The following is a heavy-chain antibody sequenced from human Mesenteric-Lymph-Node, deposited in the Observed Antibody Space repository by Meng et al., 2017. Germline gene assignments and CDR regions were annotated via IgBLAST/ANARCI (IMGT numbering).Heavy chain of an antibody. J-gene: IGHJ6*02. Sequence: GSLRLSCAASGFTFSHYAMSWVRQAPGKGLEWVSGISGSGGSTYYADSVKGRFTISRDNSKNTLHLQMNSLRAEDTAVYYCIAAAGRRGDYYYYGMDVWGQGTTVTVSS. V-gene: IGHV3-23*01. CDR3: IAAAGRRGDYYYYGMDV. CDR2: ISGSGGST. CDR1: GFTFSHYA. D-gene: IGHD6-13*01.